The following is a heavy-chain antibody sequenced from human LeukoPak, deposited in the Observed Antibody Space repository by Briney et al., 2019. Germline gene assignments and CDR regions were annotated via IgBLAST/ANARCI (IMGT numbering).Heavy chain of an antibody. V-gene: IGHV4-39*01. CDR3: ARQTGSGLFILP. CDR2: IYYSGST. J-gene: IGHJ4*02. Sequence: PSETLSLTCTVSGDSISSNSYYWGWIRQPPGKGLEWIGSIYYSGSTYYNPSLKSRVTISVDTSKNQFSLRLTSVTAADTAMYFCARQTGSGLFILPGGQGTLVTVSS. CDR1: GDSISSNSYY. D-gene: IGHD3/OR15-3a*01.